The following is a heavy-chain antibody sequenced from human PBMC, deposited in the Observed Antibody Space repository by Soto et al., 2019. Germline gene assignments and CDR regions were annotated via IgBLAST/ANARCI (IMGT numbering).Heavy chain of an antibody. CDR2: IYYSGST. V-gene: IGHV4-59*13. J-gene: IGHJ6*03. D-gene: IGHD2-15*01. CDR1: GGSISRYF. Sequence: QVQLQESGPGLVKPSETLSLTCTVSGGSISRYFWSWIRQPPGKGLQWIGHIYYSGSTDYNPSLSSGVAFSVDGSKPPFSLRLNSVTAGEAAVYYCATYDSPYSSRDVGGKGPPVTVSS. CDR3: ATYDSPYSSRDV.